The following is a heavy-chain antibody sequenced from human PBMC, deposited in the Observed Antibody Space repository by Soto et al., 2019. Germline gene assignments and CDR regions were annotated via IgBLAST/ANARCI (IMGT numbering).Heavy chain of an antibody. V-gene: IGHV3-23*01. D-gene: IGHD3-22*01. CDR2: ISGSGGST. CDR1: GFTFSSYA. J-gene: IGHJ3*02. CDR3: AKDTMIVDEVFAFDI. Sequence: PGRSLILSCAASGFTFSSYAMSWVRQAPGKGLEWVSAISGSGGSTYYADSVKGRFTISRDNSKNTLYLQMNSLRAEDTAVYYCAKDTMIVDEVFAFDIWGQGTMDTVSS.